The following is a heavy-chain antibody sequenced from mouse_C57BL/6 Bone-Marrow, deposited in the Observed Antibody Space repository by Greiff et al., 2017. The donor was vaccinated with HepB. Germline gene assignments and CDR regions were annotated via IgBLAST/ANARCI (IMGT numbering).Heavy chain of an antibody. Sequence: EVKLVESGGGLVKPGGSLKLSCAASGFTFSSYAMSWVRQTPEKRLEWVATISDGGSYTYYPDNVKGRFTISRDNAKNTLYLQMSHLKSEDTAMYYCARDDYPWFAYWGQGTLVTVSA. V-gene: IGHV5-4*01. J-gene: IGHJ3*01. CDR1: GFTFSSYA. CDR2: ISDGGSYT. CDR3: ARDDYPWFAY. D-gene: IGHD2-4*01.